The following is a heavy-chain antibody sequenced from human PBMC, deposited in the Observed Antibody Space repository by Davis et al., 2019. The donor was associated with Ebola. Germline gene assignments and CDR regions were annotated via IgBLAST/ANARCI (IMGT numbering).Heavy chain of an antibody. Sequence: SETLSLTCTVSGDSISSSYWSWIRQPPGKGLEWIGYIYYTGSTDYNPSLKSRVTISVDTSRNQFSLKMRSVTAADTAVYYCARNSITKFNWLDPWGQGALVTVSS. V-gene: IGHV4-59*01. CDR3: ARNSITKFNWLDP. CDR1: GDSISSSY. D-gene: IGHD1-14*01. J-gene: IGHJ5*02. CDR2: IYYTGST.